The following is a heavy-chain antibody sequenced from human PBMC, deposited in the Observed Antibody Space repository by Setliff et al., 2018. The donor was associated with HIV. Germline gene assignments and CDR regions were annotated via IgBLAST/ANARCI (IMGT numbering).Heavy chain of an antibody. CDR3: ARRTASFGTALYLDV. CDR1: GYSFTSYW. Sequence: PGESLKISCQGSGYSFTSYWIGWVRQMPGKGLEWMGIIYPGDSDARYSPSFQGQVTFSVDKSRSTAYLHWSSLKASDTATYYCARRTASFGTALYLDVWGTGTTVTVSS. D-gene: IGHD6-13*01. J-gene: IGHJ6*04. CDR2: IYPGDSDA. V-gene: IGHV5-51*01.